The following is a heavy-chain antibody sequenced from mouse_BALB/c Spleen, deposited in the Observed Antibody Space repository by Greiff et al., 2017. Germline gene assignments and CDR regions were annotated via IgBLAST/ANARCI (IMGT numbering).Heavy chain of an antibody. V-gene: IGHV5-4*02. CDR1: GFTFSDYY. CDR3: AREWHYGRIYWCAY. CDR2: ISDGGSYT. D-gene: IGHD1-1*01. J-gene: IGHJ3*01. Sequence: EVKLVESGGGLVKPGGSLKLSCAASGFTFSDYYMYWVRQTPEKRLEWVATISDGGSYTYYPDSVKGRFTISRDNAKNNLYLQMSSLKSEDTAMYYCAREWHYGRIYWCAYWGQGSLVTVSA.